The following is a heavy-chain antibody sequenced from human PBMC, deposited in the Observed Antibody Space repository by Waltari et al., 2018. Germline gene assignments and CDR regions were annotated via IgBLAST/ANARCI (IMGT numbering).Heavy chain of an antibody. D-gene: IGHD4-17*01. V-gene: IGHV3-30-3*01. J-gene: IGHJ5*02. Sequence: QVQLVAPGGGVVKPGRSLSLSGAASGFTFSSYPKHWVRQAPGKGLEWVAVISYDGSNKYYADSVKGRFTISRDNSKNTLYLQMNSLRAEDTAVYYCARDGDPTAWGQGTLVTVSS. CDR2: ISYDGSNK. CDR1: GFTFSSYP. CDR3: ARDGDPTA.